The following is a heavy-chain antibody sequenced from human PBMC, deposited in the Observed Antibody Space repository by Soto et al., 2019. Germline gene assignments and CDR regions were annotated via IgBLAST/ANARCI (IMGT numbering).Heavy chain of an antibody. V-gene: IGHV3-30*18. CDR1: EFTFSNYG. CDR2: ISYDGSNK. D-gene: IGHD3-9*01. CDR3: AKEGRFYDILTGYLPQPYFDS. J-gene: IGHJ4*02. Sequence: PGGSMRLSCAASEFTFSNYGMHWVRKAPGKGLEWVAVISYDGSNKYYADSVKGRFTISRDNSKNTLSLQMNSLRAEDTAVYYCAKEGRFYDILTGYLPQPYFDSWGQGTLVTVSS.